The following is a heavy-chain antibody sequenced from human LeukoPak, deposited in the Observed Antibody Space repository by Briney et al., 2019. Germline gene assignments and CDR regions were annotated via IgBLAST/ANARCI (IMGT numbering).Heavy chain of an antibody. CDR2: IWHDGSHK. Sequence: GGSLRLSCAASGFTFSSYAMSWVRQAPGKGLEWVAVIWHDGSHKYYADSVKDRFTISRDDSKNTLYLQMNSLRAEDTAVYYCARDDILTGYTIDYWGQGTLVTVSS. D-gene: IGHD3-9*01. CDR1: GFTFSSYA. V-gene: IGHV3-33*08. J-gene: IGHJ4*02. CDR3: ARDDILTGYTIDY.